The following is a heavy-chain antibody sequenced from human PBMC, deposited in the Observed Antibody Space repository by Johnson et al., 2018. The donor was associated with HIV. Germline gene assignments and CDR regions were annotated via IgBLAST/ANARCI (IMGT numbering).Heavy chain of an antibody. CDR2: IKQDGSEK. D-gene: IGHD2-21*02. J-gene: IGHJ3*01. Sequence: VQLVESGGGLVQPGGSLRLSCVVSGFPFSSFWMHWVRQTPGKGLEWVANIKQDGSEKYYVDSVKGRFTISRDNAKNSLYLQMNSLRAEATAVYYCARDGRDLVTRGSFDVWGKGTVVTVSS. V-gene: IGHV3-7*01. CDR3: ARDGRDLVTRGSFDV. CDR1: GFPFSSFW.